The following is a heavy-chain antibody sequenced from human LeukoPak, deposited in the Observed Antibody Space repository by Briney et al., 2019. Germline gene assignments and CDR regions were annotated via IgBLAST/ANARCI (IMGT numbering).Heavy chain of an antibody. CDR1: GFTFSSYG. Sequence: GGSLSLSCAASGFTFSSYGMHWVRQAPGKGLEWVAVIWYDDNNKYYADSLKGRFIISRDNSKNTLYLQMNSLRAEDTAVYYCARGIVAGPFDYWGQGTLVTVSS. CDR2: IWYDDNNK. D-gene: IGHD5-12*01. J-gene: IGHJ4*02. CDR3: ARGIVAGPFDY. V-gene: IGHV3-33*01.